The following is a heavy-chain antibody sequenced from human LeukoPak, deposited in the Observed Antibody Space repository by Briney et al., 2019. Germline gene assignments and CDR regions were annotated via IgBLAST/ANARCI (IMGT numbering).Heavy chain of an antibody. V-gene: IGHV3-74*01. CDR2: INTDGTVT. CDR3: ARGVTSNAPSDC. D-gene: IGHD4-11*01. Sequence: AGSLRLSCAASGFTFSKYWMLWVRQAPGKGLESVSRINTDGTVTTYADSVKGRFTISRDNAKNTLYLQMNSLRAEDTAVYYCARGVTSNAPSDCWGQGTLVTVSS. CDR1: GFTFSKYW. J-gene: IGHJ4*02.